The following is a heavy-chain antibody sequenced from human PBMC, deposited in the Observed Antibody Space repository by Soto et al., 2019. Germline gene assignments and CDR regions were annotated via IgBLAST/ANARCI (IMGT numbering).Heavy chain of an antibody. V-gene: IGHV3-30-3*01. Sequence: QEQLVESGGGVVQPGRSLRLTCAGSGFTFRLFAMHWVRQAPGKGLEWVTVISYDGSNIYYADSVMGRFTISRDNSKNAVYLQMNNLRTEDTAVYYCAAHLYCGNDCYQAAFDTWGHGTLVTVSS. J-gene: IGHJ3*02. CDR1: GFTFRLFA. D-gene: IGHD2-21*02. CDR2: ISYDGSNI. CDR3: AAHLYCGNDCYQAAFDT.